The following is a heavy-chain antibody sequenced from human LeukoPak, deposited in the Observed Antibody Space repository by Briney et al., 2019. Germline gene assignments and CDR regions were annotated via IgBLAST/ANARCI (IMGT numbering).Heavy chain of an antibody. CDR2: IASGGGNI. D-gene: IGHD1-14*01. Sequence: PGVSLRLSCATSGFSFSACSMNWIRQTPGKGLEWLSYIASGGGNIYYADSVKGRFTISRDNAKNSLYLQMNSLRAEDTAVYYCATQQGGNPAYWGQGTLVIVSS. J-gene: IGHJ4*02. CDR1: GFSFSACS. CDR3: ATQQGGNPAY. V-gene: IGHV3-48*01.